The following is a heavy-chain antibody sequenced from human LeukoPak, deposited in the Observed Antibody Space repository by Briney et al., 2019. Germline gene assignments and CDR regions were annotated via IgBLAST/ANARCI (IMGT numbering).Heavy chain of an antibody. J-gene: IGHJ3*02. CDR1: GFTFSTSW. V-gene: IGHV3-74*01. CDR2: INGDGSDP. CDR3: AKEGDYYGSGSHRDAFDM. D-gene: IGHD3-10*01. Sequence: PGGSLRLSCEASGFTFSTSWMYWVRHAPGKGLEWVSRINGDGSDPSYADFVKGRFTISRDSAKSTLYLEMKNLRAEDTALYYCAKEGDYYGSGSHRDAFDMWGQGTMVAVSS.